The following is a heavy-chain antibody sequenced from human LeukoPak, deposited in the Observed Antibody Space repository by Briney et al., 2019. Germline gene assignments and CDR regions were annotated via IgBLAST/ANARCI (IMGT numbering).Heavy chain of an antibody. Sequence: SETLSLTCTVSGGSISSYYWSWIRQPPGKGLEWIGYIYYSRSTNYNPSLKSRVTISVDTSKNQFSLKLSSVTAADTAVYYCARETGVNWFDPWGQGTLVTVSS. CDR1: GGSISSYY. D-gene: IGHD3-10*01. CDR2: IYYSRST. CDR3: ARETGVNWFDP. J-gene: IGHJ5*02. V-gene: IGHV4-59*01.